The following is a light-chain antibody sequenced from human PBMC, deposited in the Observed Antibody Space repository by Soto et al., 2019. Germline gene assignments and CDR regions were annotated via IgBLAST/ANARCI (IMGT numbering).Light chain of an antibody. CDR2: AAS. CDR3: QQSYRTPPIT. CDR1: QSISSY. J-gene: IGKJ5*01. V-gene: IGKV1-39*01. Sequence: DIQMTQSPSSLSASVGDRVTITCRASQSISSYLNWYQQKPGKAPKLLIYAASSLQSGVPSRFSGSGSGTDFTLTISSLQPEDFANYYCQQSYRTPPITFGQGTRLEIK.